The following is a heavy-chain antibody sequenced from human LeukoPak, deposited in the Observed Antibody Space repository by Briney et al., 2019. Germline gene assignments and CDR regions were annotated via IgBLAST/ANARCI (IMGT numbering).Heavy chain of an antibody. D-gene: IGHD3-10*02. J-gene: IGHJ5*02. Sequence: PSETLSLTCAVSSGSISSGGYSWSWIRQPPGKGLEWIGYIYHSGSTYYNPSLKSRVTISVDRSKNQFSLKLSSVTAADTAVYYCARVRRAVRGVITNWFDPWGQGTLVTVSS. CDR2: IYHSGST. V-gene: IGHV4-30-2*01. CDR1: SGSISSGGYS. CDR3: ARVRRAVRGVITNWFDP.